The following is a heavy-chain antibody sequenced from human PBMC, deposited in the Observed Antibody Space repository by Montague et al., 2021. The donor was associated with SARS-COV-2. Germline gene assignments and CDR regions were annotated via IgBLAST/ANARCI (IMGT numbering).Heavy chain of an antibody. CDR2: LSSSGXT. J-gene: IGHJ4*02. CDR3: ARPGSVSGWFYFDD. D-gene: IGHD6-19*01. Sequence: SETLSLTCIVSGESIDRDTYYWGWIRQSPGKGLEWIGSLSSSGXTXYXXXXRXGVTISMDTSKNHFSLKVNSVTATDTAVYFCARPGSVSGWFYFDDWGQGTLVSVPS. V-gene: IGHV4-39*02. CDR1: GESIDRDTYY.